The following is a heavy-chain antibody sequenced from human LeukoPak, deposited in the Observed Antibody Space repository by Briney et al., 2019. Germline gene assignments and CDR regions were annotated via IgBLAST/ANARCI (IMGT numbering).Heavy chain of an antibody. V-gene: IGHV4-4*02. CDR2: IYHSGST. Sequence: SGTLSLTCAVSGGSISSSNWWSWVRQPPGKGLEWIGEIYHSGSTNYNPSLKSRVTISVDTSKNQFSLKLSSVTAADTAVYYCAISRGKFRGMDVWGQGTTVTVSS. CDR3: AISRGKFRGMDV. CDR1: GGSISSSNW. D-gene: IGHD2/OR15-2a*01. J-gene: IGHJ6*02.